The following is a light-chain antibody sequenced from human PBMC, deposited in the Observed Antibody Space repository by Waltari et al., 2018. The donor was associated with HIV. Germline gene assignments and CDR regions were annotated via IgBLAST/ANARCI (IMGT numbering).Light chain of an antibody. CDR2: DAS. CDR1: QSVSSY. V-gene: IGKV3-11*01. J-gene: IGKJ4*01. Sequence: EIVLTQSPATLSLSPGERATLSCRASQSVSSYFAWYQQKAGQAPRLLIYDASNRATGIPARFSGSGSGTDFTLTISRLEPEDFAVYYCQQRSNWAVTFGGGTKVAI. CDR3: QQRSNWAVT.